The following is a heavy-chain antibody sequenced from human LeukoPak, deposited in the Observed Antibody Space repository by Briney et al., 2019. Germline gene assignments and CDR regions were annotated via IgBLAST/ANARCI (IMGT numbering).Heavy chain of an antibody. J-gene: IGHJ4*02. D-gene: IGHD5-18*01. Sequence: GGSLRLSCAASGFTFSSYAMHWVRQAPGKGLEWVAVISYDGSSKYYTDSVKGRFTISRDNSKNTLYLQMNSLRAEDTAVYYCASPAMASSFDYWGQGTLVTVSS. CDR2: ISYDGSSK. CDR3: ASPAMASSFDY. CDR1: GFTFSSYA. V-gene: IGHV3-30-3*01.